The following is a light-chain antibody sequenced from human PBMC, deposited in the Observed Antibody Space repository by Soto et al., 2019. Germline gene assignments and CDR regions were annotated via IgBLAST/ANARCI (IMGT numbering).Light chain of an antibody. V-gene: IGKV3-11*01. CDR2: DAS. Sequence: EIVLTQSPATLSLSPGERATLSCRASQSVSSYLAWYQQKPGQAPRLLIYDASNRATGIPARFSGSGSGTDFTLTISSLEPEDFAVYYFQQRINWPFTFGPGTKVDIK. J-gene: IGKJ3*01. CDR1: QSVSSY. CDR3: QQRINWPFT.